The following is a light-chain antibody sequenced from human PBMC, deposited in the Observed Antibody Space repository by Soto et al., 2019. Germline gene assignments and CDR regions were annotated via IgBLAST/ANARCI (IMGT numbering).Light chain of an antibody. CDR3: QQYNNWWT. J-gene: IGKJ1*01. Sequence: EIVMTQSPATLSVSPGERATLSCSASQSVSNSLAWYKQIPGQAPRLLIYGPSTRATGIPARFSGSGSETEFTLTISSLQSEDCAVYYCQQYNNWWTFGQGTKVELK. CDR1: QSVSNS. CDR2: GPS. V-gene: IGKV3-15*01.